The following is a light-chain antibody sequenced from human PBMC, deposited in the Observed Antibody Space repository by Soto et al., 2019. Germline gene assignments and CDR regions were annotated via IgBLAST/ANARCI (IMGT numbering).Light chain of an antibody. CDR1: NIGSET. Sequence: SYELTQPPSVSVAPGQTARIACGGNNIGSETVHWYQQKPGQAPVLVVHDDSDRPSGIPERSSGSNSGNTATLTISRVEAGDEADYYCQVWDSSSDHTVVFGGGTKLTVL. V-gene: IGLV3-21*02. CDR2: DDS. CDR3: QVWDSSSDHTVV. J-gene: IGLJ2*01.